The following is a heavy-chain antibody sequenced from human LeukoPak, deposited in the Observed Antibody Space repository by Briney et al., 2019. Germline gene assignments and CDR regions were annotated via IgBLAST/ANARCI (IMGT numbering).Heavy chain of an antibody. V-gene: IGHV1-18*01. CDR2: ISGYNGKA. J-gene: IGHJ4*02. Sequence: ASVKVSCKTSGYTFIHYGISWVRQAPGQGLEWMGRISGYNGKANYAQKFQGRVTMTTDTSTSTAYMEMNSLRSDDTAVYYCAREFYVSSSWDYWGQGTLVTVSS. CDR3: AREFYVSSSWDY. CDR1: GYTFIHYG. D-gene: IGHD6-13*01.